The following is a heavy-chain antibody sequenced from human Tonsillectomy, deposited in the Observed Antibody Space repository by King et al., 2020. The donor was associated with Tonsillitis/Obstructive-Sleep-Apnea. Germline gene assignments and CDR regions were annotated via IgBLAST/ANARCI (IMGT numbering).Heavy chain of an antibody. D-gene: IGHD7-27*01. CDR2: INPNSGGT. J-gene: IGHJ6*03. V-gene: IGHV1-2*04. CDR3: ARETGDGDYYYYYMDV. CDR1: GYTFTGYY. Sequence: VQLVESGAEVKKPGASVTVSCKASGYTFTGYYMHWVRQAPGQGLEWMGWINPNSGGTNYAQKFQGWVTMTRDTSISTAYMELSRLRSDDTAVYYCARETGDGDYYYYYMDVWGKGTTVTVSS.